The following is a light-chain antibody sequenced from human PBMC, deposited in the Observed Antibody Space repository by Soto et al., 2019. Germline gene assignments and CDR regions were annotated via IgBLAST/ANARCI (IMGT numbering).Light chain of an antibody. CDR2: DVY. CDR1: SSDVGGYNS. V-gene: IGLV2-14*01. Sequence: ALTQPASVSGSPGQSITISCTGTSSDVGGYNSVSWYQLRPGKAPKLMIYDVYNRPSGVSYRFSGTKSGNAASLTISGLQAEDEADYYCSSYSSSSTLVIFGGGTKLTVL. CDR3: SSYSSSSTLVI. J-gene: IGLJ2*01.